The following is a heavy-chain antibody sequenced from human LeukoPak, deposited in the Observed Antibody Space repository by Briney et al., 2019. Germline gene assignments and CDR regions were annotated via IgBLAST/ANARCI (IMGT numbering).Heavy chain of an antibody. CDR1: GGSVSDYY. Sequence: PSETLSLTCTVSGGSVSDYYWSWIRQSPGKGLEWIGYLYYTGSTSYNPSLKSRVTISADTSKNQFSLKLNSVTAADTAVYYCARERYGDYGSFDYWGQGTLVTVSS. CDR2: LYYTGST. CDR3: ARERYGDYGSFDY. J-gene: IGHJ4*02. D-gene: IGHD4-17*01. V-gene: IGHV4-59*02.